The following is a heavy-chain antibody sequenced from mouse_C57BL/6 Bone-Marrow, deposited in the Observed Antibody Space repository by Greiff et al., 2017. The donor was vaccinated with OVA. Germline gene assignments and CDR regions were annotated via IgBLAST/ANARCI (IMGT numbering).Heavy chain of an antibody. CDR2: INPSNGGT. CDR1: GYTFTSYW. J-gene: IGHJ3*01. D-gene: IGHD3-2*02. CDR3: ARCDSGYGFAY. Sequence: QVQLKQPGTELVKPGASVKLSCKASGYTFTSYWMHWVKQRPGQGLEWIGNINPSNGGTNYNEKFKSKATLTVDKSTSTAYMQLSSLTSEDSAVYCCARCDSGYGFAYWGQGTLVTVAA. V-gene: IGHV1-53*01.